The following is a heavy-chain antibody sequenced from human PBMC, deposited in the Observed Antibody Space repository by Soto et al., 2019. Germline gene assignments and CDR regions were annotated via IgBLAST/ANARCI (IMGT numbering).Heavy chain of an antibody. CDR2: ISYDGSNK. CDR1: GFTFSSYA. Sequence: QVQLVESGGGVVQPGRSLRLSCAASGFTFSSYAMHWVRQAPGKGLEWVAVISYDGSNKYYADSVKGRFTISRDNSKNTLYLQMNSLRAEDTAVYYCARAPGGVWGSYRYLDYWGQGTLVTVSS. J-gene: IGHJ4*02. CDR3: ARAPGGVWGSYRYLDY. D-gene: IGHD3-16*02. V-gene: IGHV3-30-3*01.